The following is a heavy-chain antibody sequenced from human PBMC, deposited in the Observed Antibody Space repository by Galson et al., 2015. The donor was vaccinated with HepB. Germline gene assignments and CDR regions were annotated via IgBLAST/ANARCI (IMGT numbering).Heavy chain of an antibody. J-gene: IGHJ5*02. D-gene: IGHD2-2*01. CDR3: ARVRGYCISTSCSDNWFDP. V-gene: IGHV1-18*04. CDR1: GYTFTSYG. Sequence: SVKVSCKASGYTFTSYGISWVRQAPGQGLEWMGWISAYNGNTNYAQKLQGRVTMTTDTSTSTAYMELRSLRSDDTAVYYCARVRGYCISTSCSDNWFDPWGQVTLVTVSS. CDR2: ISAYNGNT.